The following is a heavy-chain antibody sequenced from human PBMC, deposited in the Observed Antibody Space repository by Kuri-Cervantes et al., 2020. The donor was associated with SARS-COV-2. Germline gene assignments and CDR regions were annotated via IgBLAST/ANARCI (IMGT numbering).Heavy chain of an antibody. CDR1: GYSISSGYY. CDR2: IYYSGST. CDR3: ARVALTGTAFDI. Sequence: SVTLSLTCTVSGYSISSGYYWGWIRQPPGKGLEWIGYIYYSGSTNYNPSLKGRLTISVDTSKNQFSLKLSSVTAADTAVYYCARVALTGTAFDIWGQGTIVTVSS. V-gene: IGHV4-61*01. J-gene: IGHJ3*02. D-gene: IGHD1-20*01.